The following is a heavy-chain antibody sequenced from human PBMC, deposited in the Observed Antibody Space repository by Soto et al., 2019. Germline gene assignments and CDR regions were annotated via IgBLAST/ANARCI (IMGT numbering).Heavy chain of an antibody. Sequence: LRVSCAASGFTFSSYGMHWVRQAPGKGLEWVAVISYDGSNKYYADSVKGRFTISRDNSKNTLYLQMNSLRAEDTAVYYCAKDRRYSSGWYLWYYYGMDVWGQGTTVTV. J-gene: IGHJ6*02. CDR3: AKDRRYSSGWYLWYYYGMDV. CDR1: GFTFSSYG. V-gene: IGHV3-30*18. D-gene: IGHD6-19*01. CDR2: ISYDGSNK.